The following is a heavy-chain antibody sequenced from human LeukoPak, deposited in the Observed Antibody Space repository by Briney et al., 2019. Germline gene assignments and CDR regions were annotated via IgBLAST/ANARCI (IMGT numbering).Heavy chain of an antibody. V-gene: IGHV3-30*02. CDR3: AKDNPGYSGYDYYYYMDV. J-gene: IGHJ6*03. CDR1: GFTFTEYW. CDR2: IRYDGSNK. Sequence: PGGSLRLSCVASGFTFTEYWMTWVRQAPGKGLEWVAFIRYDGSNKYYADSVKGRFTISRDNSKNTLYLQMNSLRAEDTAVYYCAKDNPGYSGYDYYYYMDVWGKGTTVTISS. D-gene: IGHD5-12*01.